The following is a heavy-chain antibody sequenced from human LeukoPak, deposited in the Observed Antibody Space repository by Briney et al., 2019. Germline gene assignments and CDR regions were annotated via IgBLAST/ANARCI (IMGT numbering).Heavy chain of an antibody. Sequence: GGSLRLSCAASGFTVSSNYMSWVRQAPGKGLEWVSVIYSGGSTYYADSVKGRFTISRDNSKNTLYLQMNSLRAEDTAVYYCARGGTVLRYFDWLNLLDYWGQGTLVTVSS. CDR3: ARGGTVLRYFDWLNLLDY. V-gene: IGHV3-66*01. CDR2: IYSGGST. CDR1: GFTVSSNY. J-gene: IGHJ4*02. D-gene: IGHD3-9*01.